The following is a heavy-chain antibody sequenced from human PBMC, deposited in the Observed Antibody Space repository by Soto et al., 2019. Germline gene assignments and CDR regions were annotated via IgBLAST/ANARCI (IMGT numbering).Heavy chain of an antibody. Sequence: GGSLRLSCAASGFTFSSYGMHWVRQAPGKGLEWVAVISYDGSNKYYADSVKGRFTISRDNSKNTLYLQMNSLRAEDTAVYYCAKDRAMIVVVTIFDYWGQGTLVTVSS. D-gene: IGHD3-22*01. CDR2: ISYDGSNK. J-gene: IGHJ4*02. V-gene: IGHV3-30*18. CDR1: GFTFSSYG. CDR3: AKDRAMIVVVTIFDY.